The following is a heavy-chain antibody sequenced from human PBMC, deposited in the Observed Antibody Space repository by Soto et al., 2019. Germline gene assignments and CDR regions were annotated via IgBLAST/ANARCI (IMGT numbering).Heavy chain of an antibody. V-gene: IGHV4-59*01. J-gene: IGHJ4*02. Sequence: SETLSLTCTVSGGSISSYYWSWIRQPPGKGLEWIGNIYYSGSTNYNPSLKSRVTISVDTSKNQFSLKLSSVTAADTAVYYCARLGDSSGYYYWYFDYWGQGTLVTVSS. CDR3: ARLGDSSGYYYWYFDY. CDR1: GGSISSYY. CDR2: IYYSGST. D-gene: IGHD3-22*01.